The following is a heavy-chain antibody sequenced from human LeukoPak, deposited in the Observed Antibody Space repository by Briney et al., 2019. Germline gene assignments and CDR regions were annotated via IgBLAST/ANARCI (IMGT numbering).Heavy chain of an antibody. CDR2: ISSSSSYI. CDR3: AREAAAGHDMDV. Sequence: GGSLRLSCAASGFRFSDYWMNWVRQAPGKGLEWVSSISSSSSYIYYADSVKGRFTISRDNAKNSLYLQMNSLRAEDTAVYYCAREAAAGHDMDVWGKGTTVTVSS. D-gene: IGHD6-13*01. CDR1: GFRFSDYW. V-gene: IGHV3-21*01. J-gene: IGHJ6*03.